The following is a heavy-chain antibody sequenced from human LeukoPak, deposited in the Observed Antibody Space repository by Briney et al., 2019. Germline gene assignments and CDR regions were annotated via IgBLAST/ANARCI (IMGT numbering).Heavy chain of an antibody. V-gene: IGHV4-34*01. Sequence: SETLSLTCAVYGGSFSGYYWSWIRQPPGKGLEWIGEINHSGSTNYNPSLKSRVTISVDTSKNQFSLKLSSVTAADTAVYYCARDSMITFGGAGFGYWGQGTLVTVSS. J-gene: IGHJ4*02. CDR2: INHSGST. CDR1: GGSFSGYY. D-gene: IGHD3-16*01. CDR3: ARDSMITFGGAGFGY.